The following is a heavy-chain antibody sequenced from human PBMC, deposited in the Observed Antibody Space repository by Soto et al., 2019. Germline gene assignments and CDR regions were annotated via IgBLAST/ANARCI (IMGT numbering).Heavy chain of an antibody. V-gene: IGHV3-23*01. D-gene: IGHD3-22*01. CDR2: ISANGRNA. CDR3: AKDLSSLGWLALGAPFDS. CDR1: GFTFSNYA. Sequence: GSLRLACAASGFTFSNYAMNLIRHAPGKGLEWLSSISANGRNAYYADSVKGRFTISRDRSKNTLYLQLDSLRVEDAAIYFCAKDLSSLGWLALGAPFDSWGQGTLVTVSS. J-gene: IGHJ4*02.